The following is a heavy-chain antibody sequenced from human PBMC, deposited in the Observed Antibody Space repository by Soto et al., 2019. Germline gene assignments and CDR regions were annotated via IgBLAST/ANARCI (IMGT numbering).Heavy chain of an antibody. CDR1: GFTFSSYG. CDR3: AREFQYCINTSCYSLYYYYYGMDV. CDR2: IWYDGSNK. D-gene: IGHD2-2*01. V-gene: IGHV3-33*01. J-gene: IGHJ6*02. Sequence: PGGSLRLSCAASGFTFSSYGMHWVRQAPGKGLEWVAVIWYDGSNKYYADSVKGRFTISRDNSKNTLYLQMNSLRVEDTAVYYCAREFQYCINTSCYSLYYYYYGMDVWGQGTTVTVSS.